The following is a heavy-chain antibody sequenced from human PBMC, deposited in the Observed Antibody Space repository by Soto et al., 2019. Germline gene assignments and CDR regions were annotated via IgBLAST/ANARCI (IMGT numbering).Heavy chain of an antibody. CDR3: ARDLGRGSYSDGMDV. CDR2: IYYSGST. Sequence: SETLSLTCTVSGGSVSSGSYYWSWIRQPPGKGLEWIGYIYYSGSTNYNPSLKGRVTISVDTSKNQFSLKLSSVTAADTAVYYCARDLGRGSYSDGMDVWGQGTTVTVSS. CDR1: GGSVSSGSYY. V-gene: IGHV4-61*01. D-gene: IGHD3-16*01. J-gene: IGHJ6*02.